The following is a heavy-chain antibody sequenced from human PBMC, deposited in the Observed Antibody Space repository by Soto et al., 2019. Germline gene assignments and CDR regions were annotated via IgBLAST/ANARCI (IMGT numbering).Heavy chain of an antibody. CDR2: INHSGST. CDR1: GGSFSGYY. J-gene: IGHJ3*02. Sequence: SETLSLTCAVYGGSFSGYYWSWIRQPPGKGLEWIGEINHSGSTNYNPSLKSRVTISVDTSKNQFSLKLSSVTAADTAVYYCASGDSSSWYKRDDAFDIWGQGTMVTVSS. V-gene: IGHV4-34*01. CDR3: ASGDSSSWYKRDDAFDI. D-gene: IGHD6-13*01.